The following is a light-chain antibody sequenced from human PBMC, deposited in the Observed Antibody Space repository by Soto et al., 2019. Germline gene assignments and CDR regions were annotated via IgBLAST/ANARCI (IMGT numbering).Light chain of an antibody. CDR2: DAS. V-gene: IGKV3-11*01. CDR1: QSVSSY. Sequence: EIVMTQSPATLSLSPGERATLSCRASQSVSSYLAWYQQKPGQAPRLLIYDASNRATGIPARFSGSGSGTDFTLTISSLEPKDFAVYYCQQRRTFGQGTEV. J-gene: IGKJ1*01. CDR3: QQRRT.